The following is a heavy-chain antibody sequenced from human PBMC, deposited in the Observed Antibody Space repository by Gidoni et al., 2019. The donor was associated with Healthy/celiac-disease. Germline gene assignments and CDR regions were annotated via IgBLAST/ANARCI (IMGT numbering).Heavy chain of an antibody. J-gene: IGHJ4*02. D-gene: IGHD2-2*01. Sequence: EVQLVESGGCLVPPGGSLRLSCAASGFPYSTYWMHWVRQAPGKGLVWVSLINSDGSNTRYADSVKGRFTISRDNAKNTLYLQMNSRRAEDTAVYYCARDWAVPAADLDYWGQGTLVTVSS. CDR3: ARDWAVPAADLDY. CDR1: GFPYSTYW. V-gene: IGHV3-74*01. CDR2: INSDGSNT.